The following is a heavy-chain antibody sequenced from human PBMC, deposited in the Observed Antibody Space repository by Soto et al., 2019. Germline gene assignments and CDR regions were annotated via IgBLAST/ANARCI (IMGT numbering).Heavy chain of an antibody. J-gene: IGHJ4*02. CDR3: ARVAKIVGATEYYFDY. V-gene: IGHV3-21*01. Sequence: GESLKISCAASGFTFSSYSMNWVRQAPGKGLEWVSSISSSSSYIYYADSVKGRFTISRDNAKNSLYLQMNSLRAEDTAVYYCARVAKIVGATEYYFDYWGQGTLVTVSS. D-gene: IGHD1-26*01. CDR2: ISSSSSYI. CDR1: GFTFSSYS.